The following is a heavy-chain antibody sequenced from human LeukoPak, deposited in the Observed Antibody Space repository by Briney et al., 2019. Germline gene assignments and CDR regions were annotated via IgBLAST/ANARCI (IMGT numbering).Heavy chain of an antibody. CDR2: IGGTGSST. CDR1: GFTFSSYA. V-gene: IGHV3-23*01. J-gene: IGHJ4*02. D-gene: IGHD6-19*01. CDR3: GGDRQYSSGWVPYYDY. Sequence: GGSLRLSCAASGFTFSSYAMTWVRQAPGQGLEWVSTIGGTGSSTYYADSVKGRFTITRDNSENTLYLQMNSLRAEDTAIYYCGGDRQYSSGWVPYYDYWGQGTLVTVAS.